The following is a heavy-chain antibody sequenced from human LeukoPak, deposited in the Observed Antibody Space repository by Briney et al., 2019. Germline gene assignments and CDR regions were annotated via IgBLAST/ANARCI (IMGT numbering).Heavy chain of an antibody. V-gene: IGHV3-23*01. D-gene: IGHD3-22*01. Sequence: GGSLRLSCAVSGITLSNYGMSWVRQAPGKGLEWVAGISDSGCRTNYADSVKGRFTISRDNPKNTLYLQMNSLRAEDTAVYFCAKRGVVIRVILVGFHKEAYYFDSWGQGALVTVSS. CDR2: ISDSGCRT. CDR3: AKRGVVIRVILVGFHKEAYYFDS. CDR1: GITLSNYG. J-gene: IGHJ4*02.